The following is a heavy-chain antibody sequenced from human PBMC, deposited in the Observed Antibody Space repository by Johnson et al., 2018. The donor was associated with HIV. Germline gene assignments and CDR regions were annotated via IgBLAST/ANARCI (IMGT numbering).Heavy chain of an antibody. J-gene: IGHJ3*01. V-gene: IGHV3-20*04. CDR1: GFTFDDYG. D-gene: IGHD3-22*01. CDR2: IYWNGGNT. Sequence: MLLVESGGNVVRPGGSLRLSCTASGFTFDDYGMSWVRQVPGKGLEWVSGIYWNGGNTGYADSLKGRFTISSDKAKNSLYLQMNSLEAEDTAWYYCARFLGYYDSNGYYFGDGFDVWGRGTMVTVSS. CDR3: ARFLGYYDSNGYYFGDGFDV.